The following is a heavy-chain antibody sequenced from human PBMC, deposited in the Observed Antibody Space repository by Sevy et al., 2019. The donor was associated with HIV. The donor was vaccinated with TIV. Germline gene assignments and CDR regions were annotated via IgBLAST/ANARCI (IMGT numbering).Heavy chain of an antibody. CDR1: GYTFTSYG. CDR2: ISAYNGNT. CDR3: ATTYYYDSSGYYHYFDY. V-gene: IGHV1-18*04. J-gene: IGHJ4*02. Sequence: ASVKVSCKASGYTFTSYGISWVRQAPGQGVEWMGWISAYNGNTNYEQKLQGRVTLTTDTSTSTAYMDLRSLSSDETAVYYCATTYYYDSSGYYHYFDYWGQGTLVTVSS. D-gene: IGHD3-22*01.